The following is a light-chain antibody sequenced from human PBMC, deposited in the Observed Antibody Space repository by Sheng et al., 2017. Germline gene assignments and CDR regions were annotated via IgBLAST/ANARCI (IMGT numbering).Light chain of an antibody. CDR3: QQYRTWPPFS. CDR1: QSVSSN. J-gene: IGKJ2*03. CDR2: DAS. V-gene: IGKV3-15*01. Sequence: EIVMTQSPATLSVSPGERATLSCRASQSVSSNLAWFQQKPGQAPRLLIYDASTRATGFPARFSGSGSGTEFTLTISSLQSEDFAVYYCQQYRTWPPFSFGQGTKLEIK.